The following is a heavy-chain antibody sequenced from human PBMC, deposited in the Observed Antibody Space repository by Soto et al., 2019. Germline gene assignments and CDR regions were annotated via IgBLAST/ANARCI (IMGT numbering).Heavy chain of an antibody. CDR3: AKDWYYDFWSGYPDY. J-gene: IGHJ4*02. V-gene: IGHV3-9*01. CDR1: GFTFDAYA. Sequence: EVQLVESGGGLVQPGRSLRLSCAASGFTFDAYAMHWVRQAPGKGLEWVSGISWNSGSIGYADSVKGRFTISRDNAKNSLYLQMNSLRAEDTALYYCAKDWYYDFWSGYPDYWGQGTLVTVSS. CDR2: ISWNSGSI. D-gene: IGHD3-3*01.